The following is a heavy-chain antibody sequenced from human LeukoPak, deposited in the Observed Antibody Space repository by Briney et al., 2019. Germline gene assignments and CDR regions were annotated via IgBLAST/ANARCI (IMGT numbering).Heavy chain of an antibody. Sequence: GGSLRLSCAASGFTFSSYAMSWVRQAPGKGLEWVSAISGSGGSTYYADSVKGRFTISRDNSKNTLYLQMNSLRAEDTAVYYCASRAPYYYDSSGYPDYWGQGTLVTVSS. J-gene: IGHJ4*02. V-gene: IGHV3-23*01. CDR2: ISGSGGST. CDR3: ASRAPYYYDSSGYPDY. D-gene: IGHD3-22*01. CDR1: GFTFSSYA.